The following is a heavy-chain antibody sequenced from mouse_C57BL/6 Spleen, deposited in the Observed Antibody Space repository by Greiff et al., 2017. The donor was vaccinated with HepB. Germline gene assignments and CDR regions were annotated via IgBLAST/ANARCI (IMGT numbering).Heavy chain of an antibody. V-gene: IGHV1-62-2*01. CDR3: ARHERAGARGYAMDY. Sequence: QVQLKQSGAELVKPGASVKLSCKASGYTFTEYTIHWVKQRSGQGLEWIGWFYPGSGSIKYNEKFKDKATLTVDKSSSTVYMDLSRLTSEDSAVYFWARHERAGARGYAMDYWGQGTTVTVSS. D-gene: IGHD3-3*01. CDR2: FYPGSGSI. J-gene: IGHJ4*01. CDR1: GYTFTEYT.